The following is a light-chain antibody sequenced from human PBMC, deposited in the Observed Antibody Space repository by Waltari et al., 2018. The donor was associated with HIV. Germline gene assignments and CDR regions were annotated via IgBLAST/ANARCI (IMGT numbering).Light chain of an antibody. CDR1: QTLSRK. Sequence: DIQMTQSPSSLSAFVGDSVTITCRASQTLSRKLNWYQQRPGKAPNLLISVASRLQSGVPSRFSGSGSGTDFTLTISSLQPEDFATYYCQQTYSTPYTFGQGTKLEI. CDR3: QQTYSTPYT. V-gene: IGKV1-39*01. CDR2: VAS. J-gene: IGKJ2*01.